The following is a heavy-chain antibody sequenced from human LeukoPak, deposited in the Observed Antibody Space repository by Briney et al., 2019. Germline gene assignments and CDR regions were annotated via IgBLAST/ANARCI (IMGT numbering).Heavy chain of an antibody. D-gene: IGHD3-22*01. J-gene: IGHJ4*02. CDR1: GFSFGTFSSYV. Sequence: GGSLRLSCAASGFSFGTFSSYVMSWVRQTPGKGLEWVSAISGSGGSTYYADSVKGRFTISRDISKNTLCLQMNSLRAEDTAVYYCAKSPYYYDSSQFNFWGQGTLVTVSS. V-gene: IGHV3-23*01. CDR3: AKSPYYYDSSQFNF. CDR2: ISGSGGST.